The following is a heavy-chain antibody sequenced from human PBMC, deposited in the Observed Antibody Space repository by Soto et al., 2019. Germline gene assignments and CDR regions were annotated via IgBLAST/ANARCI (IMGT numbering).Heavy chain of an antibody. J-gene: IGHJ3*02. V-gene: IGHV1-2*04. CDR3: ARVSGELEDAFDI. CDR2: INPNSGGT. D-gene: IGHD1-1*01. CDR1: GYTFTGYY. Sequence: ASVKVSCKASGYTFTGYYMHWVRQAPGQGLEWMGWINPNSGGTNYAQKFQGWVTMTRDTSISTAYMELSRLRSDDTAVYYCARVSGELEDAFDIWGQGTMVTVSS.